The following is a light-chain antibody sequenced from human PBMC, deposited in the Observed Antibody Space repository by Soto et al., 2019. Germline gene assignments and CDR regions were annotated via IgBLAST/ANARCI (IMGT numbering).Light chain of an antibody. CDR1: SSDIGSYDL. Sequence: QSALTQSASVSGSPGQSITISCTGTSSDIGSYDLVSWYQQHPGTAPKLIIYEVTKRPSGVSTRFSGSKSGNTASLTISGLQAVDEADYYCCSFADFTYVFGTGTKV. V-gene: IGLV2-23*02. CDR3: CSFADFTYV. J-gene: IGLJ1*01. CDR2: EVT.